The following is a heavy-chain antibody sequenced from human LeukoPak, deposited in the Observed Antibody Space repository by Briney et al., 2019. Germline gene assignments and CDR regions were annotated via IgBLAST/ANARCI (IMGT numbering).Heavy chain of an antibody. J-gene: IGHJ3*02. V-gene: IGHV3-66*01. CDR1: GFTFSYYA. CDR2: IYSGGST. CDR3: ARDWRRAFDI. Sequence: GGSLRLSCVASGFTFSYYALSWVRQAPGKGLECVSVIYSGGSTYYADSVKGRFTISRDNSKNTLYLQMNSLRAEDTAVYYCARDWRRAFDIWGQGTMVTVSS.